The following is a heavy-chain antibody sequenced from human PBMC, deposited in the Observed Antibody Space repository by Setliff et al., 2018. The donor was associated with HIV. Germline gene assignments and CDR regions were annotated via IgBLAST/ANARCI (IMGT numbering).Heavy chain of an antibody. CDR3: ARPLTGYSITHYYYMDV. J-gene: IGHJ6*03. CDR2: IKDDGSEK. V-gene: IGHV3-7*01. D-gene: IGHD3-9*01. CDR1: AFTFSDYW. Sequence: PGGSLRLSCRASAFTFSDYWMTWVRQAPGRGLQWVANIKDDGSEKNYLDSIKGRFTIFRDNARNSLYLQMTSLRAEDSGVYYCARPLTGYSITHYYYMDVWGKGTTVTVSS.